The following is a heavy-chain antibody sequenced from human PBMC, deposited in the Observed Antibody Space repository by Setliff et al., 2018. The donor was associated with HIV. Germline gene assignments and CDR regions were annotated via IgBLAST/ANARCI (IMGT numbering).Heavy chain of an antibody. Sequence: GASVKVSCKASGYTFTTYSLHWVRQAPGHSLEWMGWINVGKGDTKYSQELQGRITITRDTSANTAYMELSRLTSDDTAVYYCARDLLWDLGPLARVGACVNWGQGTLVTVSS. D-gene: IGHD1-26*01. J-gene: IGHJ4*02. CDR1: GYTFTTYS. CDR2: INVGKGDT. V-gene: IGHV1-3*01. CDR3: ARDLLWDLGPLARVGACVN.